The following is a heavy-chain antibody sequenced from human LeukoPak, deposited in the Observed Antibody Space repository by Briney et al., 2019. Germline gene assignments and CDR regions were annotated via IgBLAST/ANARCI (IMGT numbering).Heavy chain of an antibody. J-gene: IGHJ5*02. Sequence: SETLSLTCTVYGGSFSDYYWTWIRQPPGKGLEWIGEINHSGSTNYNPSLKSRVTISVDTSKNQFSLKLSSVTAADTAVYYCARLEWELYWFDPWGQGTLVTVSS. D-gene: IGHD1-26*01. CDR3: ARLEWELYWFDP. CDR2: INHSGST. CDR1: GGSFSDYY. V-gene: IGHV4-34*01.